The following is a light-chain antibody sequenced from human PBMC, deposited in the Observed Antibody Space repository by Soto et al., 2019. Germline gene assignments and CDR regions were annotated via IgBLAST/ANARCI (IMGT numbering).Light chain of an antibody. J-gene: IGLJ1*01. V-gene: IGLV2-14*03. Sequence: QSVLTQPASVSGSPGQSITISCTGTSSDVGGYNYVSWYQHHPGKAPKLLIYDVSNRPSGISNRFSGSKSDNTASLTISGLQPEDEADYYCSSYTTSNTRQIVFGTVTRSP. CDR3: SSYTTSNTRQIV. CDR2: DVS. CDR1: SSDVGGYNY.